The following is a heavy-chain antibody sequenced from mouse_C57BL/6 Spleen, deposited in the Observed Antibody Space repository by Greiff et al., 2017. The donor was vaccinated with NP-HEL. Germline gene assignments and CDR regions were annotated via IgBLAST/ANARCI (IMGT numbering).Heavy chain of an antibody. V-gene: IGHV5-4*01. CDR3: ARDLGYYGNSYWYFDV. CDR2: ISDGGSYT. Sequence: EVKLMESGGGLVKPGGSLKLSCAASGFTFSSYAMSWVRQTPEKRLEWVATISDGGSYTYYPDNVKGRFTISRDNAKNNLYLQMSHLKSEDTAMYYCARDLGYYGNSYWYFDVWGTGTTVTVSS. J-gene: IGHJ1*03. CDR1: GFTFSSYA. D-gene: IGHD2-1*01.